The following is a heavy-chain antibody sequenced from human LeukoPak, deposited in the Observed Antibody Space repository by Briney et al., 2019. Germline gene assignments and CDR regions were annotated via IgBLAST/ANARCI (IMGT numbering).Heavy chain of an antibody. J-gene: IGHJ4*02. D-gene: IGHD1-20*01. CDR3: AKDHVTGTSSYYFDY. CDR2: ISGSGGST. Sequence: GGSLRLSCVVSEFTFGNYAMSWVRQAPGKGLEWVSAISGSGGSTYYADSVKGRFTISRDNSKNTLYLQMNSLRAEDTAVYYCAKDHVTGTSSYYFDYWGQGTLVTVSS. CDR1: EFTFGNYA. V-gene: IGHV3-23*01.